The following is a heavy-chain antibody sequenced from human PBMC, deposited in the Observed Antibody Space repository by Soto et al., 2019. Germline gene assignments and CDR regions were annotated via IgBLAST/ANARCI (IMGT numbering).Heavy chain of an antibody. CDR3: AREHGPAALTNYYYGMDV. V-gene: IGHV4-59*12. Sequence: SETLSLTCTVSDGSIGTYYWSWIRQPPGKGLEWIGEIYHSGSTNYNPSLKSRVTISVDKSKNQFSLKLSSVTAADTAVYYCAREHGPAALTNYYYGMDVWGQGTTVTVSS. D-gene: IGHD2-2*01. CDR2: IYHSGST. J-gene: IGHJ6*02. CDR1: DGSIGTYY.